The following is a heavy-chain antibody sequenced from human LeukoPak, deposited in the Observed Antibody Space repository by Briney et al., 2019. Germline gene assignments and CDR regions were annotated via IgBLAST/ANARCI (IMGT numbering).Heavy chain of an antibody. D-gene: IGHD3-22*01. CDR1: GYTFTNYG. J-gene: IGHJ4*02. Sequence: GASVKVSCKASGYTFTNYGFSWVRQAPGQGLEWMGWIGAYNGNTNYAQNVQGRVTMTTDTSTSTAYMELRSLRSDDTAVYYCARAGGYYDSSGYYVDSWGQGTLVTVSS. CDR3: ARAGGYYDSSGYYVDS. V-gene: IGHV1-18*01. CDR2: IGAYNGNT.